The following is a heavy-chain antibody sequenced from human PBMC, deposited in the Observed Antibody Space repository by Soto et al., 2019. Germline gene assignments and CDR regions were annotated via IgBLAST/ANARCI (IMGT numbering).Heavy chain of an antibody. V-gene: IGHV6-1*01. J-gene: IGHJ3*01. D-gene: IGHD1-26*01. CDR3: VIGTWDPRGDALNV. Sequence: SQTLSLTCAISGDSVSSNSAAWNWIRQSPSRGLEWLGRTYYRSKWYNDYALSLRSRITVNPDTSRNQFSLHLNSVTPEDTAVYYCVIGTWDPRGDALNVWGQGTMVTVSS. CDR1: GDSVSSNSAA. CDR2: TYYRSKWYN.